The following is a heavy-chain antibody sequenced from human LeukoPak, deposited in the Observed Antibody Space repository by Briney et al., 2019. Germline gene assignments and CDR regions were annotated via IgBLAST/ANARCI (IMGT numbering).Heavy chain of an antibody. Sequence: ASVKVSCKVSGYTLTELSMHWVRQAPGKGLEWMGGFDPEDGETIYAQKLQGRVTMTTDTSTSTAYMELRSLRSDDTAVYYCARGALYYYDSSGLQYYYYGMDVWGQGTTVTVSS. D-gene: IGHD3-22*01. J-gene: IGHJ6*02. CDR3: ARGALYYYDSSGLQYYYYGMDV. CDR1: GYTLTELS. CDR2: FDPEDGET. V-gene: IGHV1-24*01.